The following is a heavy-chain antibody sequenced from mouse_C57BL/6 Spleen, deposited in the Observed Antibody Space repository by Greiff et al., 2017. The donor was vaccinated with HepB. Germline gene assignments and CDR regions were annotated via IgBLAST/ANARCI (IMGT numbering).Heavy chain of an antibody. D-gene: IGHD2-1*01. CDR1: GYTFTSYW. V-gene: IGHV1-52*01. CDR2: IDPSDSET. CDR3: SRSHYGNYGGDY. Sequence: VQLRQPGAELVRPGSSVKLSCKASGYTFTSYWMHWVKQRPIQGLEWIGNIDPSDSETHYNQKFKDKATLTVDKSSSTAYMQLSSLTSEDSAVYYCSRSHYGNYGGDYWGQGTTLTVSS. J-gene: IGHJ2*01.